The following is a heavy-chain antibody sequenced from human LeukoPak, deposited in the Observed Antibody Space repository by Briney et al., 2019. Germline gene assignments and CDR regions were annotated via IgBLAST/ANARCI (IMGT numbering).Heavy chain of an antibody. CDR3: AWSSSWYMPHMDV. CDR2: INHSGST. J-gene: IGHJ6*03. CDR1: GGSFSGYY. D-gene: IGHD6-13*01. Sequence: SETLSLTCAVYGGSFSGYYWSWIRQPPGKGLEWIGEINHSGSTNYNPSLKSRVTISVDTSKNQFSLKLSSVTAADTAVYYCAWSSSWYMPHMDVWGKGTTVTISS. V-gene: IGHV4-34*01.